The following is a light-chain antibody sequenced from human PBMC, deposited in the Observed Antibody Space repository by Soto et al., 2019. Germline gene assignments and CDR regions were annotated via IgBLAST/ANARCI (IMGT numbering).Light chain of an antibody. CDR2: DTS. CDR3: QHRYNWPLT. J-gene: IGKJ4*01. Sequence: EIVLTQSPVTLSLSPGEGATLSCRASQSVSSYLAWYQQRPGQAPRLLIYDTSNRATGIPARFSGSGSGTEFTLTISSLEPEDFAVYYCQHRYNWPLTFGGGTKVEIK. V-gene: IGKV3-11*01. CDR1: QSVSSY.